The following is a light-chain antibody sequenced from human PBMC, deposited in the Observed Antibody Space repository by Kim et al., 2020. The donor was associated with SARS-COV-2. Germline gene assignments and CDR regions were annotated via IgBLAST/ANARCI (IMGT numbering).Light chain of an antibody. CDR2: AAS. V-gene: IGKV1-39*01. CDR3: QQCYTTPT. CDR1: QSINNC. Sequence: SAPVGDRVTITCRASQSINNCVNCYQQRPGKVPKLLIYAASTLQSGVPSRFSGSGSWTDFTLTISSLQPEDFATYYCQQCYTTPTFGGGTKVDIK. J-gene: IGKJ4*01.